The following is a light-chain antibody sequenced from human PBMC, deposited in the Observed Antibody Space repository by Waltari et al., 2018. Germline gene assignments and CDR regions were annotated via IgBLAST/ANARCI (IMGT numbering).Light chain of an antibody. CDR3: QHHLRLPTT. V-gene: IGKV3-20*01. J-gene: IGKJ1*01. CDR1: QSVGTY. CDR2: GAY. Sequence: IVLTQSPGTLSLSPGERATPPSRASQSVGTYLAWYQQKPGQAHRLLIHGAYSRAAGIPDRFSGSGYGTDFSLTISRLEPEDFAVYFCQHHLRLPTTFGQGTKVEIK.